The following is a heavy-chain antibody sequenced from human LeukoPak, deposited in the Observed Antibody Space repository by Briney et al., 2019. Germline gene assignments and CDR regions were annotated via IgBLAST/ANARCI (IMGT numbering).Heavy chain of an antibody. CDR3: AKDPGGSWDY. D-gene: IGHD2-8*02. V-gene: IGHV3-64*01. J-gene: IGHJ4*02. CDR1: GFTFSSYA. Sequence: GGSLRLSCAASGFTFSSYAMHWVRQAPGKGLEYVSAISSNGGSTYYANSVKGRFTISRDNSKNTLYLQMNSLRAEDTAVYYCAKDPGGSWDYWGQGALVTVSS. CDR2: ISSNGGST.